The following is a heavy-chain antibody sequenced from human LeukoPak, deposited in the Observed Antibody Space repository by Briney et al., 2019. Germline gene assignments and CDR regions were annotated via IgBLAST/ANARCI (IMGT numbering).Heavy chain of an antibody. D-gene: IGHD2-21*01. J-gene: IGHJ4*02. CDR1: GSTFGTHA. CDR3: AGAIGYFDY. Sequence: AGGSLRLSCAASGSTFGTHAMHWVRQGPGKGLEWVGVISYDGSDQYYADSVKGRFTISRDNPKNTLYLQMDSLRVEDTAVYYCAGAIGYFDYWGQGTLVTVSS. V-gene: IGHV3-30*03. CDR2: ISYDGSDQ.